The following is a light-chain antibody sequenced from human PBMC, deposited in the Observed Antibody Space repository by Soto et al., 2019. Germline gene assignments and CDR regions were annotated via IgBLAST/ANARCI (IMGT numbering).Light chain of an antibody. CDR2: DVS. CDR3: CSYAGRYTYI. Sequence: ALTHPRSVSGSPGQSVTISCAGTSSDVGGYNYVSWYQQHPGKAPKLTVYDVSKRPSGVPDRFSGSKSGNTASLTISGLQAEDEADYYCCSYAGRYTYIFGTGTKVTVL. J-gene: IGLJ1*01. CDR1: SSDVGGYNY. V-gene: IGLV2-11*01.